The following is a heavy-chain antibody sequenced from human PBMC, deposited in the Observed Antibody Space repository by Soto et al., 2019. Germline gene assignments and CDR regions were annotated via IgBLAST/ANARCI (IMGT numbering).Heavy chain of an antibody. J-gene: IGHJ6*02. D-gene: IGHD2-15*01. CDR3: ARPRAVSLVAATHYYYYYGMDV. CDR2: IIPIFGTA. V-gene: IGHV1-69*13. Sequence: SVKVSCKASGGTFSSYAISWVRQAPGQGLEWMGGIIPIFGTANYAQKFQGRVTITADESTSTAYMELSSLRSEDTAVYYCARPRAVSLVAATHYYYYYGMDVWGQGTTVTVSS. CDR1: GGTFSSYA.